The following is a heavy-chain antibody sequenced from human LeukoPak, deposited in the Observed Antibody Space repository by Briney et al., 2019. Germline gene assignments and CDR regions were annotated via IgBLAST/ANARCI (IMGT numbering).Heavy chain of an antibody. CDR1: GFTLSSDA. J-gene: IGHJ4*02. CDR2: ISGSGSST. V-gene: IGHV3-23*01. D-gene: IGHD3-10*01. Sequence: GGSLRLSCAASGFTLSSDAMSWVRQAPRKGLEWGSGISGSGSSTYYADSVKGRFTISRDNSKNTLYLQMNGLRADDTALYYCAKVFHYGSGSYGSFENWGQGTLVTVSS. CDR3: AKVFHYGSGSYGSFEN.